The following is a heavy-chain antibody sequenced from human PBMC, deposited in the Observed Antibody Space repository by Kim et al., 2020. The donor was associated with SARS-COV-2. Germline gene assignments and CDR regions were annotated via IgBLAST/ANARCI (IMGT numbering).Heavy chain of an antibody. Sequence: ASVKVSCKVSGYTLTELSMHWVRQAPGKGLEWMGGFDPEDGETIYAQKFQGRVTMTEDTSTDTAYMELSSLRSEDTAVYYCATDLNKDLGELSLYSYYYYGMDVWGQGTTVTVSS. D-gene: IGHD3-16*02. CDR2: FDPEDGET. J-gene: IGHJ6*02. CDR3: ATDLNKDLGELSLYSYYYYGMDV. CDR1: GYTLTELS. V-gene: IGHV1-24*01.